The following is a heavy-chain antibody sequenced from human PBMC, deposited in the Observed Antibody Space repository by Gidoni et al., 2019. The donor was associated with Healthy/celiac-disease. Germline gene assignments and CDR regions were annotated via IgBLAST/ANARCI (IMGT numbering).Heavy chain of an antibody. Sequence: QVQLQESGTGLVKPSQTLSLTCTVSDGSLSSVCYYWSWIRQHPGKGLEWIGYICYSGSTYYNPSLKSRVTISVDTSKNQFSLKLSSVTAADTAVYYCARDVDDSLEGSYAFDLWGQGTMVTVSS. D-gene: IGHD3-22*01. V-gene: IGHV4-31*03. CDR2: ICYSGST. CDR3: ARDVDDSLEGSYAFDL. J-gene: IGHJ3*01. CDR1: DGSLSSVCYY.